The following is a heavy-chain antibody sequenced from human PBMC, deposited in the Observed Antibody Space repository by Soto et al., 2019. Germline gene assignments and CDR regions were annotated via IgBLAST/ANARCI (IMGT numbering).Heavy chain of an antibody. D-gene: IGHD2-15*01. V-gene: IGHV3-30-3*01. CDR3: ARDDMDY. CDR1: GFTFSSYA. CDR2: ISYDGSNK. J-gene: IGHJ4*02. Sequence: QVQLVESGGGVVQPGRSLRLSCAASGFTFSSYAMHWVRQAPGKGLEWVAVISYDGSNKYYADSVKGRFTISRDNSKNTLYLQMNSLRAEDTPVYYCARDDMDYWGQGTLVTVSS.